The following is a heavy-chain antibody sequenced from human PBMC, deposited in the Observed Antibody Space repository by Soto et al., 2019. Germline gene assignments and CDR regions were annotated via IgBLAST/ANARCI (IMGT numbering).Heavy chain of an antibody. J-gene: IGHJ6*03. Sequence: QVQLQESGPGLVKPSETLSLTCTVSGGSISSYYWSWIRQPPGKGLEWIGYIYYSGSTNYNPSLKSRVTISVDTSKNQFSLKLSSVTAPDTAVYYCARLGAAAGPYYYYYYMDVWGKGTTVTVSS. D-gene: IGHD6-13*01. V-gene: IGHV4-59*08. CDR2: IYYSGST. CDR3: ARLGAAAGPYYYYYYMDV. CDR1: GGSISSYY.